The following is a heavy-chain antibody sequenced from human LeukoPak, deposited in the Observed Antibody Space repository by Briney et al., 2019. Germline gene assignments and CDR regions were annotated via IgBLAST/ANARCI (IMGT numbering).Heavy chain of an antibody. CDR3: ARDSLGSQH. Sequence: SETLSLTCTVSGGSISSSSYYWGWIRQPPGKGLEWIGSIYYSGSTYYNPSLKSRVTISVDTSKNQLSLKLSSVTAADTAVYYCARDSLGSQHWGQGTLVTVSS. CDR1: GGSISSSSYY. V-gene: IGHV4-39*02. J-gene: IGHJ1*01. CDR2: IYYSGST. D-gene: IGHD2-15*01.